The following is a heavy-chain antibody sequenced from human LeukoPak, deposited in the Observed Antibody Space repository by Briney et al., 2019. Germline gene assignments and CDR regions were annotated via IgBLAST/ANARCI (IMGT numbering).Heavy chain of an antibody. Sequence: GGSLRLSCATSGFTLTSYTMHWVRQAPGKGLEWVAVVSYDGTKISYADSVKGRFTMSRDISKNTLYLQMNYLKPEDSALYYCARDRVQIWSYVGTFDSWGQGTLVTVSS. CDR2: VSYDGTKI. CDR1: GFTLTSYT. D-gene: IGHD5-18*01. V-gene: IGHV3-30-3*01. CDR3: ARDRVQIWSYVGTFDS. J-gene: IGHJ4*02.